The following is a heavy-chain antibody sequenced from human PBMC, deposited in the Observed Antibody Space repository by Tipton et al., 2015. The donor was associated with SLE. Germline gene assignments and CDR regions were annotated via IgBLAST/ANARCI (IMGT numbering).Heavy chain of an antibody. CDR1: GGFISSNDYV. J-gene: IGHJ5*02. V-gene: IGHV4-39*01. CDR2: IYHIGNT. D-gene: IGHD3-10*01. CDR3: ARRGRWAHVKWFDP. Sequence: TLSLTCTVSGGFISSNDYVWGWTRRSPERGLEWIGNIYHIGNTYYNSPLKSRVSISGDTFNNHFFLALRLGTAADTAVYYCARRGRWAHVKWFDPWGQGTPVTVSS.